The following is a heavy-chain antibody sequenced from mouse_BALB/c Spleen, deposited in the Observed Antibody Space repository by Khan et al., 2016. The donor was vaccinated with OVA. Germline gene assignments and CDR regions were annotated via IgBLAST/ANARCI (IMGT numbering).Heavy chain of an antibody. CDR3: TRSMITTWYLDV. CDR1: GFTFSTFG. Sequence: VQLVESGGGLVQPGGSRKLSCAASGFTFSTFGMHWVRQAPEKGLEWVAYISYGSATIYYADTVTGRFTISRDNSKNTLFLQMTSLRSEDTAMYYCTRSMITTWYLDVWGAGTTVTVSS. J-gene: IGHJ1*01. V-gene: IGHV5-17*02. CDR2: ISYGSATI. D-gene: IGHD2-4*01.